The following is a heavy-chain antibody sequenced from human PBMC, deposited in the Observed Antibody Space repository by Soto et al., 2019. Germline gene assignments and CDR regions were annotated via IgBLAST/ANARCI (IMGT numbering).Heavy chain of an antibody. CDR1: GYTFTSYY. CDR3: ASGGAAQYSSSSNWFDP. CDR2: INPSGGST. V-gene: IGHV1-46*01. D-gene: IGHD6-13*01. Sequence: ASVKVSFKASGYTFTSYYMHWVRQAPGQGLEWMGIINPSGGSTSYAQKFQGRVTMTRDTSTSTVYMELSSLRSEDTAVYYCASGGAAQYSSSSNWFDPWGQGTLVTVSS. J-gene: IGHJ5*02.